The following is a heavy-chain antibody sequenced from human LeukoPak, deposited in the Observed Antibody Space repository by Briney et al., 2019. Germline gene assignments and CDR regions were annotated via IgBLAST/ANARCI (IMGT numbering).Heavy chain of an antibody. D-gene: IGHD5-18*01. CDR1: GFTFRTYE. CDR3: ARDMSSDSYGYTRGILDN. J-gene: IGHJ4*02. CDR2: ISSSGGTT. Sequence: PGGSLRLSCAASGFTFRTYEMNWVRQAPGKGLEWVSYISSSGGTTYYADSVKGRVTISRDNAKNSLDLQMNSLRAEDTAIYYCARDMSSDSYGYTRGILDNWGQGTLVTVSS. V-gene: IGHV3-48*03.